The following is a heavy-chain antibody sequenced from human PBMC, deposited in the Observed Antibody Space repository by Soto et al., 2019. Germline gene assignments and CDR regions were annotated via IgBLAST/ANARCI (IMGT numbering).Heavy chain of an antibody. V-gene: IGHV3-21*01. J-gene: IGHJ4*02. Sequence: GGSLRLSCVASGFALTTYTMNWVRQGPGTGLEWVSSINDRSNYKYYSDSVKGRFTVSRDNAQNSLFLQMSRLGPEDTAVYYCVREDGVVGASSAFDSWGQGTLVTVSS. D-gene: IGHD1-26*01. CDR3: VREDGVVGASSAFDS. CDR1: GFALTTYT. CDR2: INDRSNYK.